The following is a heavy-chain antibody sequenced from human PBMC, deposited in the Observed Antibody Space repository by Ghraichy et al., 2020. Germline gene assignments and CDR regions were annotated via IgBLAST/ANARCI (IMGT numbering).Heavy chain of an antibody. CDR2: ISGSGGST. D-gene: IGHD5-12*01. J-gene: IGHJ6*02. V-gene: IGHV3-23*01. Sequence: GESLKISCAASGFTFSSYAMSWVRQAPGKGLEWVSAISGSGGSTYYADSVKGRFTISRDNSKNTLYLQMNSLRAEDTAVYYCAKEDWANVDIVATISFNYGMDVWGQGTTVTVSS. CDR1: GFTFSSYA. CDR3: AKEDWANVDIVATISFNYGMDV.